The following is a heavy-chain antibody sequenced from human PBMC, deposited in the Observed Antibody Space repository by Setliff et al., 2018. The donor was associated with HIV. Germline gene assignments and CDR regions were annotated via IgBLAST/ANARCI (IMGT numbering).Heavy chain of an antibody. V-gene: IGHV3-23*01. D-gene: IGHD3-22*01. CDR3: AKELAASGLGYFDS. J-gene: IGHJ4*02. CDR2: IVGGASST. CDR1: GFTFRDYN. Sequence: PGGSLRLSCAASGFTFRDYNFNWVRQAPGKGLEWVSAIVGGASSTVYADSVKGRFTISRDNSKNTVYLQMNSLRAEDTAEYYCAKELAASGLGYFDSWGRGILVTVSS.